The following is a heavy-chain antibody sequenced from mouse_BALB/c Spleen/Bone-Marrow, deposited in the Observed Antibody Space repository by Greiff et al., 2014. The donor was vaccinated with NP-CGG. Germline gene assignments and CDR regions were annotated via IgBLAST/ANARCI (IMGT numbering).Heavy chain of an antibody. CDR1: GFNIKDTY. D-gene: IGHD1-1*01. J-gene: IGHJ3*01. Sequence: VQLQQPGAELVKPGASVKLSCTASGFNIKDTYMHWVKQRPEQGLEWIGRIDPANGNTKYDPKFQGKATITADTSSNTAYLQLSSLTSEDTAVYYCAKYYYGNSLFAYWGQGTLVTVPA. CDR3: AKYYYGNSLFAY. CDR2: IDPANGNT. V-gene: IGHV14-3*02.